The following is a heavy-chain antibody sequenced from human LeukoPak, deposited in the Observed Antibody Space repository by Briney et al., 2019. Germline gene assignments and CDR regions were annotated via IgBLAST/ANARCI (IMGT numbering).Heavy chain of an antibody. CDR2: IYYTGST. J-gene: IGHJ4*02. CDR3: ARGQAGSLRLGTPGKLFDQ. D-gene: IGHD3-16*01. CDR1: SGSISTYL. Sequence: SETLSLTCTVSSGSISTYLWTWIRQPPGKGLEWIGEIYYTGSTNYNSSLKNRVTISLDTSEKQFTLRLTSVTAADAAVYYCARGQAGSLRLGTPGKLFDQWGQGTLVTVSS. V-gene: IGHV4-59*01.